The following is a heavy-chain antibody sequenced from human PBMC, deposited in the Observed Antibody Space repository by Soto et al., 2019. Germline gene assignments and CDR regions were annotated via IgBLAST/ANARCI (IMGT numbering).Heavy chain of an antibody. D-gene: IGHD3-3*01. CDR1: GFTFSSYA. J-gene: IGHJ4*02. CDR2: ISGSGGST. V-gene: IGHV3-23*01. CDR3: AKDHGRPASFLRFRAFDY. Sequence: EVQLLESGGGLVQPGGSLRLSCAASGFTFSSYAMSWVRQAPGKGLEWVSAISGSGGSTYYADSVKGRFTISRDNSKNTLYLQMNSLRAEDTAVYYCAKDHGRPASFLRFRAFDYWGQGTLVTVSS.